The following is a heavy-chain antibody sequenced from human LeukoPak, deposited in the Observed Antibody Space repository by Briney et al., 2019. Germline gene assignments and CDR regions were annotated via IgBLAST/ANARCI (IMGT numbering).Heavy chain of an antibody. J-gene: IGHJ5*02. CDR2: ISYDGSNK. CDR1: GFTFSSYG. D-gene: IGHD3-10*01. V-gene: IGHV3-30*03. Sequence: GGSLRLSCAASGFTFSSYGMHWVRQAPGKGLEWVAVISYDGSNKYYADSVKGRFTISRDNSKNTLYLQMNSLRAEDTAVYYCASYGSGSSPYNWFDPWGQGTLVTVSS. CDR3: ASYGSGSSPYNWFDP.